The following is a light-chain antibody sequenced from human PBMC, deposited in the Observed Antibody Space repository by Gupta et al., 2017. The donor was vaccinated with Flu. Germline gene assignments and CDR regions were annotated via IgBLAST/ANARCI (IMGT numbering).Light chain of an antibody. J-gene: IGKJ1*01. CDR3: QQYDSLLST. CDR2: QAS. CDR1: LTCWDSHNNSDY. V-gene: IGKV4-1*01. Sequence: SLLQISPINYRVILTCWDSHNNSDYLAWYQQKPGKPPKLLIYQASTLECEVPDRFSGSGSGTDFTLTISSLQADDVAIYYCQQYDSLLSTFGQGTKVEIK.